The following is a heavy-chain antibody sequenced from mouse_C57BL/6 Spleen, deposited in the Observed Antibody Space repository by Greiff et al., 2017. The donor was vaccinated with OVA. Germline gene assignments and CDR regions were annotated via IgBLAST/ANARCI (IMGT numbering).Heavy chain of an antibody. CDR3: ARCLYEYDGRRAMDY. J-gene: IGHJ4*01. CDR2: IYPGAGDT. CDR1: GYAFSSYW. V-gene: IGHV1-80*01. Sequence: VQLQQSGAELVKPGASVKTSCKASGYAFSSYWMNWVKQRPGKGLEWIGQIYPGAGDTNYNGKFKGKATLTADKSSSTAYMQLSSLTSEDSAVYFCARCLYEYDGRRAMDYWGQGTAVTVSS. D-gene: IGHD2-4*01.